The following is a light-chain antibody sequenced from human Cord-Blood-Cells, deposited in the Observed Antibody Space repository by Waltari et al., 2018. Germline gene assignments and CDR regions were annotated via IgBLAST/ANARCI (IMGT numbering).Light chain of an antibody. J-gene: IGKJ1*01. Sequence: EIEMTQSPATLSVSPGERATLSCRASQSVSSNLAWHQQKPGQAPRLLIYGASTRATGIPARFSGSGSGTEFTLTISSLQSEDFAVYYCQQYNNWPPWTFGQGTKVEIK. CDR2: GAS. CDR1: QSVSSN. V-gene: IGKV3-15*01. CDR3: QQYNNWPPWT.